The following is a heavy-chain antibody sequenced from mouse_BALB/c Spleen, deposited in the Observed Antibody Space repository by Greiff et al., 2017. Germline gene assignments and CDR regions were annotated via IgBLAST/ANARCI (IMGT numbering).Heavy chain of an antibody. V-gene: IGHV1-63*01. CDR1: GYAFTNYW. CDR2: IYPGSGNT. Sequence: QVQLQQSGAELVRPGTSVKISCKASGYAFTNYWLGWVKQRPGHGLEWIGDIYPGSGNTYYNEKFKGKATLTADKSSSTAYMQLSSLTSEDSAVYFCAREGALYYRYDDAMDYWGQGTSVTVSS. J-gene: IGHJ4*01. D-gene: IGHD2-14*01. CDR3: AREGALYYRYDDAMDY.